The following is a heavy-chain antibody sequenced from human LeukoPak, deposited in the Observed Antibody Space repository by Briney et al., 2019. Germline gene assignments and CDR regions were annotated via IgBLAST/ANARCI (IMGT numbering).Heavy chain of an antibody. J-gene: IGHJ4*02. CDR2: FDPEDGEA. CDR1: GYTLTELS. CDR3: AAYYYDSSGYQTTNDY. Sequence: ASVKVSCKVSGYTLTELSMHWVRQAPGKGLEWMGGFDPEDGEAIYAQKFQGRVTMTEDTSTDTAYMELSSLRSEDTAVYYCAAYYYDSSGYQTTNDYWGLGTLVTVSS. V-gene: IGHV1-24*01. D-gene: IGHD3-22*01.